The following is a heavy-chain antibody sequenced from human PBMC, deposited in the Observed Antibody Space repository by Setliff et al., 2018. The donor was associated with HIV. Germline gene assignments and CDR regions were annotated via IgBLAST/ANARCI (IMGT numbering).Heavy chain of an antibody. CDR1: GFTLSRYW. J-gene: IGHJ4*02. D-gene: IGHD6-6*01. Sequence: LRLSCVASGFTLSRYWMNWVRQAPGKGLEWVANIKEDGSEKHYVDSVRGRFTISRDNAKNSLFLQMNSLRVEDTAVYYCARGHYSSSSGWGQGTLVTVSS. CDR3: ARGHYSSSSG. V-gene: IGHV3-7*03. CDR2: IKEDGSEK.